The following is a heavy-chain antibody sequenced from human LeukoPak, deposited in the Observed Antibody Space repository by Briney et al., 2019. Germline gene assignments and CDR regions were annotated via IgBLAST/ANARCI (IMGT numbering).Heavy chain of an antibody. CDR3: AKDPSTVTTGFFDI. Sequence: GGSLRLSCAASGFTFSSYAMHWVRQAPGKGLEWVAVISYDGSNKYHADSVKGRFTISRDNSKNTLYLQMNSLRAEDTAVYYCAKDPSTVTTGFFDIWGQGTMVTVSS. CDR2: ISYDGSNK. V-gene: IGHV3-30*01. CDR1: GFTFSSYA. D-gene: IGHD4-17*01. J-gene: IGHJ3*02.